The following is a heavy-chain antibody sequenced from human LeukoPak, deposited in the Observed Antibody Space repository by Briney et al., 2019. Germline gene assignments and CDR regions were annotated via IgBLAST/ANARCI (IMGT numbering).Heavy chain of an antibody. V-gene: IGHV4-38-2*02. J-gene: IGHJ3*02. CDR1: GYSISSGYY. CDR2: IYHSGNT. D-gene: IGHD3-10*01. CDR3: ARSDGYGLVGI. Sequence: PSETLSLTCTVSGYSISSGYYCGWIRQPPGKGLEWIGSIYHSGNTYYNPSLKSRVTISLDTSKNQFSLKLSSVTAADTAVYYCARSDGYGLVGIWGQGTMVTVSS.